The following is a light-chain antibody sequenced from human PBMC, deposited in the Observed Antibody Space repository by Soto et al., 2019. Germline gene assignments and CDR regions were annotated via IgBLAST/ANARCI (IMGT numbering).Light chain of an antibody. CDR3: LQYGIPLWT. CDR1: QSVTANY. Sequence: EIALTQSPGTLSLSPGERATLSCRASQSVTANYLAWYQQKPGQAPRLLIYAASIGATGIPDRFSGSWSGTDFPLTISRLEPEDFAVYYCLQYGIPLWTFGQGTKVEIK. V-gene: IGKV3-20*01. CDR2: AAS. J-gene: IGKJ1*01.